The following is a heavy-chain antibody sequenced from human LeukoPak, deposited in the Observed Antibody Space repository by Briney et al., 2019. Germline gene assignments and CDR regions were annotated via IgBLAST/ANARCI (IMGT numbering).Heavy chain of an antibody. Sequence: ASVKVSCKASGYTLTGYYMHWVRQAPGQGLEWMGWINPNSGGTNYAQKFQGRVTMTRDTSISTAYMELSSLRSEDTAVYYCATDALEETWGQGTLVTVSS. V-gene: IGHV1-2*02. J-gene: IGHJ5*02. CDR2: INPNSGGT. CDR3: ATDALEET. CDR1: GYTLTGYY.